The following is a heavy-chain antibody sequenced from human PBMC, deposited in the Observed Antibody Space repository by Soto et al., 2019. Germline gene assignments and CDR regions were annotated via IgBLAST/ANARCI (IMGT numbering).Heavy chain of an antibody. Sequence: QITLKESGPPLVKPTQTLTLTCTFSGFSLTTSGVGVGWIRQPPGKALEWLALIYWDDDKRYSPSLKSRLTITKDTSKNQVVLTMTNMDSVDTATYYCAHTGNDYYGMDVWGQGTTVTVSS. V-gene: IGHV2-5*02. CDR3: AHTGNDYYGMDV. J-gene: IGHJ6*02. D-gene: IGHD4-4*01. CDR1: GFSLTTSGVG. CDR2: IYWDDDK.